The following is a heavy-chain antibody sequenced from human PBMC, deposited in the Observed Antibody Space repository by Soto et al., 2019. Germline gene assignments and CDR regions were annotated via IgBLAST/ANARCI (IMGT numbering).Heavy chain of an antibody. J-gene: IGHJ6*02. V-gene: IGHV5-51*01. D-gene: IGHD2-2*01. CDR1: GYSFTSYW. CDR2: IYPGDSDT. Sequence: PGESLKISCKGSGYSFTSYWIGWVRQMPGKGLEWMGIIYPGDSDTRYSPSFQGQVTISADKSISTAYLQWSSLKASDTAMYYCARNWCSSTSCYSYYYYGMDVWRQGTTVTVSS. CDR3: ARNWCSSTSCYSYYYYGMDV.